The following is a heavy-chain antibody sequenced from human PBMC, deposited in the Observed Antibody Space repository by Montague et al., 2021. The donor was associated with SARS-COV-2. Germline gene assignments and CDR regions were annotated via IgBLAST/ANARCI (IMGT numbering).Heavy chain of an antibody. D-gene: IGHD1-1*01. Sequence: SETLSLTCAVYGGSFSGYYWSWIRQPPGKGLEWIGEINHSGSTNYNPSLKSRVTTSVDTSKNQFSLKLSSVTAADTAVYYCARGRGTALLRRIYFGMDVWGQGTTVTVSS. V-gene: IGHV4-34*01. CDR2: INHSGST. J-gene: IGHJ6*02. CDR3: ARGRGTALLRRIYFGMDV. CDR1: GGSFSGYY.